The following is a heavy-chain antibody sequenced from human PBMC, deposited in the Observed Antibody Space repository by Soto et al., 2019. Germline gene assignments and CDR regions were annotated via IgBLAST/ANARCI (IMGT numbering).Heavy chain of an antibody. CDR3: PRDRRAMVRGSLGP. J-gene: IGHJ5*02. D-gene: IGHD3-10*01. CDR1: GGTFSSYA. V-gene: IGHV1-69*01. CDR2: IIPIFGTA. Sequence: QVQLVQSGAEVKKPGSSVKVSCKASGGTFSSYAISWVRQAPGQGLEWMGGIIPIFGTANYAKKFQGRVTITADESTSPAYMELSSLRSEDTAVYYCPRDRRAMVRGSLGPWGQGTLVTVSS.